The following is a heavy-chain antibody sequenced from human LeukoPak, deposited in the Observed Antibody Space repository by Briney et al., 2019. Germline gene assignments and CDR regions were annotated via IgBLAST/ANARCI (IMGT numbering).Heavy chain of an antibody. V-gene: IGHV3-33*08. CDR1: GFTFTNHG. CDR3: VRGIGNYYDSGAANS. Sequence: GGSLRLSCVASGFTFTNHGMHWVRQAPGKGLEWVASIWDDGSDKYSADSVRGRFTISRDNSKKTLYLQMNSLRAEDTAVYYCVRGIGNYYDSGAANSWGQGTLVTVSS. CDR2: IWDDGSDK. D-gene: IGHD3-10*01. J-gene: IGHJ4*02.